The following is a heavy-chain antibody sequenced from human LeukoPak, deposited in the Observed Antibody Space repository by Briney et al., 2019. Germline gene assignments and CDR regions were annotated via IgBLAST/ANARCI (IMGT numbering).Heavy chain of an antibody. Sequence: GGSLRLSCAASGFTFNNYALGWVRQAPGKGLEWVSAISASGANTYYADSVKGRFTISRDYSKNTLYLQMNSLRAGDTAVYYCAKGRALEVVAAFDYWGQGTVVTVSS. CDR3: AKGRALEVVAAFDY. CDR1: GFTFNNYA. J-gene: IGHJ4*02. V-gene: IGHV3-23*01. CDR2: ISASGANT. D-gene: IGHD2-15*01.